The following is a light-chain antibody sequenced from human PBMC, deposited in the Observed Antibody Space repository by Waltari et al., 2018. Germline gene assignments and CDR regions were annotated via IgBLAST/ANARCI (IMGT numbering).Light chain of an antibody. CDR1: ESISTW. CDR2: KAS. CDR3: QQYNNYPKT. Sequence: DIQLTQSPSTLSASVGDRVTIPCRASESISTWLAWYQQRPGQAPNLLIYKASSLQSGVPPRFSGTGSGTEFTLTISSLQPDDFGTYYCQQYNNYPKTFGQGTKVEVK. J-gene: IGKJ1*01. V-gene: IGKV1-5*03.